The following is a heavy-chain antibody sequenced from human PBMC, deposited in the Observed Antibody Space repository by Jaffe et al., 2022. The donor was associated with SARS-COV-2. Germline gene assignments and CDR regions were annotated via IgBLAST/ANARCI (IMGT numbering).Heavy chain of an antibody. Sequence: QVQLQESGPGLVKPSGTLSLTCAVSGGPISSSNWWSWVRQPPGKGLEWIGEIYHSGRTNYNPSLKSRVTMSVDKSDNRFSLNLTSVTAADTAVYYCARRSSSSYDIWFDPWGQGTLVTVSS. D-gene: IGHD6-13*01. CDR1: GGPISSSNW. J-gene: IGHJ5*02. CDR2: IYHSGRT. V-gene: IGHV4-4*02. CDR3: ARRSSSSYDIWFDP.